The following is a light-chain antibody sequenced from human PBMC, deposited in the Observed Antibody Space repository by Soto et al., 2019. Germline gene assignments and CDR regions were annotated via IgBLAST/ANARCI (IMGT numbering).Light chain of an antibody. V-gene: IGKV3-15*01. CDR3: QQYNSWPLT. CDR2: GAS. Sequence: ETVMRQSPATLSVSPGERATLSCRASQSVSSNLAWYQQKPGQATRLLIYGASTRATGIPARFSGSGSGTEFTLTISSLQSEDLAVYSCQQYNSWPLTFGGGTKVEIK. CDR1: QSVSSN. J-gene: IGKJ4*01.